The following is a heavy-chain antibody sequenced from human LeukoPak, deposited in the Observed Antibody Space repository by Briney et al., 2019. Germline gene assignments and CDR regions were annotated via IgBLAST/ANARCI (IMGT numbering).Heavy chain of an antibody. J-gene: IGHJ4*02. CDR2: IYPGDSDT. V-gene: IGHV5-51*01. CDR3: ARPGTDSPGNFLPFGS. CDR1: GYDFTTHW. Sequence: GESLKISCKTSGYDFTTHWIGWVRQMPGKGLEWMGIIYPGDSDTRYSPPFQGQVTISADKSIATAYLQWSSLRASDTAIYYCARPGTDSPGNFLPFGSWGQGTLVLVSS. D-gene: IGHD1-7*01.